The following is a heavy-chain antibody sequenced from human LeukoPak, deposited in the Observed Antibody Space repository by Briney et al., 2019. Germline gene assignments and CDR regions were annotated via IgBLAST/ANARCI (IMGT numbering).Heavy chain of an antibody. J-gene: IGHJ4*02. D-gene: IGHD1-26*01. Sequence: PSETLSLTCAVYGGSFSGYYWSWIRQPPRKGLEWIGEINHSGSTNYNPSLKSRVTISVDTSKNQFSLKLSSVTAADTAVYYCARAGRSEWELLKGPYYFDYWGQGTLVTVSS. V-gene: IGHV4-34*01. CDR1: GGSFSGYY. CDR2: INHSGST. CDR3: ARAGRSEWELLKGPYYFDY.